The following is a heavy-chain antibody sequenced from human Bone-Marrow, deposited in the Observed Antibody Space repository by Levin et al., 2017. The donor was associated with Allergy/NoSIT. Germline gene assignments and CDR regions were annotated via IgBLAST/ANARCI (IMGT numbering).Heavy chain of an antibody. CDR3: ARDDGGV. V-gene: IGHV4-39*07. J-gene: IGHJ6*02. CDR2: VYYRGTT. CDR1: GVSISSDLYY. Sequence: PSETLSLTCIVSGVSISSDLYYWGWFRQSTGKGLEWIGSVYYRGTTYYNPSLESRATISVDTSKNQFSLKLTSLTAADMGIYYCARDDGGVWGQGTTVTVSS.